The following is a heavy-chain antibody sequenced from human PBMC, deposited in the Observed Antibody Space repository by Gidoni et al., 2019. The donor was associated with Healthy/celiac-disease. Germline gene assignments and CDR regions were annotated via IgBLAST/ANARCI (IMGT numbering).Heavy chain of an antibody. Sequence: QVQLQESGPGLGKPSQPLSLTCTVSVGSISSGGYYWSWIRQHPGKGLEWIGYSYYSGSTYYNPSLKSRVTISVDTSKSQFSLKLSSVTAADTAVYYCASLYYYDSSCLRDYWGQGTLVTVSS. J-gene: IGHJ4*02. V-gene: IGHV4-31*03. D-gene: IGHD3-22*01. CDR1: VGSISSGGYY. CDR3: ASLYYYDSSCLRDY. CDR2: SYYSGST.